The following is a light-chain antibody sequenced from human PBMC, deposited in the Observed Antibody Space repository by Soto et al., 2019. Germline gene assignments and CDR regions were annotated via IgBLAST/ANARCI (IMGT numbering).Light chain of an antibody. CDR2: GSH. CDR3: SSYTSNITLVV. J-gene: IGLJ2*01. Sequence: QSVLTQPPSASGTPGQRVTISCFGSSSNIAPNTVNWYQHLPGTAPKLLIYGSHQRPSGVPDRFSGSKSGTSASLAISGLQSDDEGDYYCSSYTSNITLVVFGGGTKLTVL. CDR1: SSNIAPNT. V-gene: IGLV1-44*01.